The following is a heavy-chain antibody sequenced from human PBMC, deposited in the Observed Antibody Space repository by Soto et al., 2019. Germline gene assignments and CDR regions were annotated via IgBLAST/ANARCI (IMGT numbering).Heavy chain of an antibody. V-gene: IGHV1-69*13. CDR1: GGAFSSYA. D-gene: IGHD3-3*01. J-gene: IGHJ6*02. CDR3: AKDQSSIFRSGSGMDV. CDR2: IIPIFGTA. Sequence: ASVKVSCKAAGGAFSSYAISWVRQAPRQGLEWMGGIIPIFGTANYAQKFQGRVTITADESTSTAYMEMSSLRGEDTAVYYCAKDQSSIFRSGSGMDVWGQGTTVTVSS.